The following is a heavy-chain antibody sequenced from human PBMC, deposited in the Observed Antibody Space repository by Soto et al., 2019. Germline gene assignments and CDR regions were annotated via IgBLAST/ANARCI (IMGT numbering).Heavy chain of an antibody. D-gene: IGHD3-22*01. CDR2: INPNSGGT. CDR3: ARAYQKPYYYDSSGYPKESYYYYGMDV. CDR1: GYTFTGYY. V-gene: IGHV1-2*04. Sequence: ASVKVSCKASGYTFTGYYMRWVRQAPGQGLERMGWINPNSGGTNYAQKFQGWVTMTRDTSISTAYMELSRLRSDDTAVYYCARAYQKPYYYDSSGYPKESYYYYGMDVWGQGTTVTVSS. J-gene: IGHJ6*02.